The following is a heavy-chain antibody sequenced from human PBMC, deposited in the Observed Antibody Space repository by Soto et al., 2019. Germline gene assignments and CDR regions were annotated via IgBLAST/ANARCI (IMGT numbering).Heavy chain of an antibody. CDR1: GFKFSNYA. Sequence: GGSLRLSRAASGFKFSNYAMSWVRQAPGKGLEWVSLISATGGGTYYADSVKGRFTISRDNPRNTLYLQVHSLTAEDTAVYYCAKDRRAGGNSAFYFDFWGPG. D-gene: IGHD3-16*01. CDR3: AKDRRAGGNSAFYFDF. V-gene: IGHV3-23*01. CDR2: ISATGGGT. J-gene: IGHJ4*02.